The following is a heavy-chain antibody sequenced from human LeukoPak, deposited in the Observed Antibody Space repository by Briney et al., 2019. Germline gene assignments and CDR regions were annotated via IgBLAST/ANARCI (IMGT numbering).Heavy chain of an antibody. CDR3: ARVRGVVVPAAIRRDRNWFDP. CDR2: INHSGST. D-gene: IGHD2-2*01. Sequence: PSETLSLTCAVYGGSFSGYYWSWIRQPPGKGLEWIGEINHSGSTNYNPSLKSRVTISVDTSKNQFSLKLTSVTAADTAVYYCARVRGVVVPAAIRRDRNWFDPWGQGTLVTVSS. J-gene: IGHJ5*02. CDR1: GGSFSGYY. V-gene: IGHV4-34*01.